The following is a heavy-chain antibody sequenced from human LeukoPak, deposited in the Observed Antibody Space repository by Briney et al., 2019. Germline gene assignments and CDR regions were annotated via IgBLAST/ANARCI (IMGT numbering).Heavy chain of an antibody. CDR2: ISGSGGST. J-gene: IGHJ4*02. V-gene: IGHV3-23*01. CDR1: GFTFSSYA. CDR3: AKDSGYSYGYSDSPYYFDY. D-gene: IGHD5-18*01. Sequence: GGSLRLSCAASGFTFSSYAMSWVRQAPGKGLEWVSAISGSGGSTYYADSVKGRFTISRDNSKNTLYLQMNSLRAGDTAVYYCAKDSGYSYGYSDSPYYFDYWGQGTLVTVSS.